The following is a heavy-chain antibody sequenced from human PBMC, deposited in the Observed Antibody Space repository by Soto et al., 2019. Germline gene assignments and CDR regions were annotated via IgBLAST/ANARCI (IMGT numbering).Heavy chain of an antibody. D-gene: IGHD3-22*01. CDR1: GFILSDYD. J-gene: IGHJ4*02. V-gene: IGHV3-11*01. Sequence: LRLSCAVSGFILSDYDMSWIRQAPGKGLEWVSYISSSGSIIYYADSVKGRFTISRDNAKKSLYLQMSSLRAEDTAVYYCARDLGYYDSSGYFDYWGQGTLATVSS. CDR3: ARDLGYYDSSGYFDY. CDR2: ISSSGSII.